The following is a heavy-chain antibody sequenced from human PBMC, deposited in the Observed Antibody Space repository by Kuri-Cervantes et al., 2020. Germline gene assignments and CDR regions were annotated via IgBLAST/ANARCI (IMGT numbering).Heavy chain of an antibody. D-gene: IGHD3-10*01. J-gene: IGHJ4*02. CDR3: ARRRGNYYGSGMDFDY. Sequence: GGSMQVSRTGSGYLFTSYWVGWVRQMPGKGLEWMGIIYPGDSDTGYSPFFQGQVNSPAAKSIRTVYLQSSSMKASDTAMYYCARRRGNYYGSGMDFDYWGQGTLVTVSS. V-gene: IGHV5-51*01. CDR1: GYLFTSYW. CDR2: IYPGDSDT.